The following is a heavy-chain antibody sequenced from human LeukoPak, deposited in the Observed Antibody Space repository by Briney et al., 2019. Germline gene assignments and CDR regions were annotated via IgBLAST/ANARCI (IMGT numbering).Heavy chain of an antibody. CDR2: ISSSGSTI. CDR3: ARGGIAAAGKLDY. J-gene: IGHJ4*02. V-gene: IGHV3-48*03. CDR1: GFTFSSYE. D-gene: IGHD6-13*01. Sequence: GGSLRLSCAASGFTFSSYEMNWVRQAPGKGLEWVSYISSSGSTIYYADSVKGRFTISRDNAKNSLYLQMNSLRAEDTAAYYCARGGIAAAGKLDYWGQGTLVTVSS.